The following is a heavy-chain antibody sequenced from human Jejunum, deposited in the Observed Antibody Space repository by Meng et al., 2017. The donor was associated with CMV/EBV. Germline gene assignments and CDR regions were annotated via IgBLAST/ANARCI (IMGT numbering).Heavy chain of an antibody. D-gene: IGHD1-26*01. CDR2: IKRKTDGETT. V-gene: IGHV3-15*01. J-gene: IGHJ4*02. CDR1: GFTFTNAW. Sequence: EVQLVESGGDLVKPGXXXXLSCAASGFTFTNAWMTWVRQAPGKGLEYIGRIKRKTDGETTDYAAPVKGRFTISRDDSKNTLYLQMNSLKVEDTAIYYCTADESVGAPKWGYWGQGTLVTVSS. CDR3: TADESVGAPKWGY.